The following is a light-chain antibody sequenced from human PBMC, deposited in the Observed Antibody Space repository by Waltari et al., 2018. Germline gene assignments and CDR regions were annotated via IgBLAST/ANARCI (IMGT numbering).Light chain of an antibody. Sequence: QSALTQPASVSGSPGQSITISCTGTSSDVGSYNLVSWYQQHPGKAPKLMIYEGSNRPAGISQRVSGAKSGNTASLTIDGLQAEDEADYYCCSYAVGAIYVFGTGTKVTVL. CDR1: SSDVGSYNL. J-gene: IGLJ1*01. V-gene: IGLV2-23*01. CDR3: CSYAVGAIYV. CDR2: EGS.